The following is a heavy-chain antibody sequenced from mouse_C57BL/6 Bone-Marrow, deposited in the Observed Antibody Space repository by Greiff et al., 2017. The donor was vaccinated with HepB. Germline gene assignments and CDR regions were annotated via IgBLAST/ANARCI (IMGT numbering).Heavy chain of an antibody. J-gene: IGHJ2*01. CDR1: GYTFTSYW. Sequence: QVQLQQPGAELVKPGASVKVSCKASGYTFTSYWMHWVKQRPGQGLEWIGRIHPSDSDTNYNQKFKGKATLTVDESSSTAYMQLSSLTSEDSAVYYCASYYYGSSYYFDYWGQGTTLTVSS. D-gene: IGHD1-1*01. CDR2: IHPSDSDT. V-gene: IGHV1-74*01. CDR3: ASYYYGSSYYFDY.